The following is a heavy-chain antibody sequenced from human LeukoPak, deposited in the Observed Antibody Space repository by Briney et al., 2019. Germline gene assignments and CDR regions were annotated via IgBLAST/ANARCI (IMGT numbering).Heavy chain of an antibody. CDR2: ISGSGGST. CDR1: GFTFSSYA. D-gene: IGHD3-10*01. Sequence: GGSLRLSCAASGFTFSSYAMSWVRQAPGQGLDLVSGISGSGGSTYYADSVKGRFTIARDNSKNTLYLQMNSLRAEDTAVYYCAKDRSSMVRGQYNWFDPWGQGTLVTVSS. V-gene: IGHV3-23*01. J-gene: IGHJ5*02. CDR3: AKDRSSMVRGQYNWFDP.